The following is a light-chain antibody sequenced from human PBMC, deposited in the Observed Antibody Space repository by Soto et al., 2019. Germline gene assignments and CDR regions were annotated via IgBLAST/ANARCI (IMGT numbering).Light chain of an antibody. CDR1: QSVSSN. V-gene: IGKV3-15*01. J-gene: IGKJ1*01. CDR2: AVS. CDR3: XQYNKWPLT. Sequence: EIMMTQSPGTLSASPGERATLSCRASQSVSSNLAWYQQKPGQAPRLLIYAVSTRATGIPARFSDSGSGTXXXLXXXXLQSXDFAXXXXXQYNKWPLTFGQGTKVEIK.